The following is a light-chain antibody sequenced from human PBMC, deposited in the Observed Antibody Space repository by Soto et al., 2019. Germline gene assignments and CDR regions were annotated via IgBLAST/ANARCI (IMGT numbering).Light chain of an antibody. Sequence: DIQMTQSPSSLSASVGDRVTITCRASQSISSYLNWYQQKPGKAPKLLIYAASSLQSGVPSRFSGSGSGTDFTLTISSLQPEYFATYYCQDIYSTPYPFCQGTKVDIK. CDR3: QDIYSTPYP. J-gene: IGKJ2*01. CDR2: AAS. V-gene: IGKV1-39*01. CDR1: QSISSY.